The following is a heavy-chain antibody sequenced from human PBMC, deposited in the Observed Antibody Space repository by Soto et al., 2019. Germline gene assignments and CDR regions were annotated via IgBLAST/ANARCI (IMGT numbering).Heavy chain of an antibody. CDR1: GFTFSSYA. V-gene: IGHV3-23*01. CDR3: AKDAWFGDGHDC. J-gene: IGHJ4*02. D-gene: IGHD3-10*01. Sequence: PGVSLRLSCSASGFTFSSYAMSWVRQAPGKGLEWVSAISGSGGSTYYAESVKGRFTISRDNSKNTLYLQMNSLRAEDTAVYYCAKDAWFGDGHDCWGKGPRVTVSS. CDR2: ISGSGGST.